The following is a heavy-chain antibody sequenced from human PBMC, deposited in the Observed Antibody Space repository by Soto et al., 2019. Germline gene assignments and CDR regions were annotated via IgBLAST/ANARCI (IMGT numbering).Heavy chain of an antibody. J-gene: IGHJ3*02. V-gene: IGHV3-74*01. Sequence: EVQLVESGGGLVQPGGSLRLSCAASGFSLSNFWMHWVRQVPGKGLVWVSRINGDGSSTGYADSVKGRFATSRDNSKNTLYLDMNRLRAEDTAVYYCARETSGSFQIWGQGTMVTVSS. CDR3: ARETSGSFQI. D-gene: IGHD3-10*01. CDR1: GFSLSNFW. CDR2: INGDGSST.